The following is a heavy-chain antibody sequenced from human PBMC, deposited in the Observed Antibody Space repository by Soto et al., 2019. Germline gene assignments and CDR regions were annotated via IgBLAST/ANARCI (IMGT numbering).Heavy chain of an antibody. D-gene: IGHD3-22*01. CDR3: ARGTGTTTVEH. CDR2: IIPILGIA. J-gene: IGHJ4*01. CDR1: GGTFSSYT. V-gene: IGHV1-69*02. Sequence: QVQLVQSGAEVKKPGSSVKVSCKASGGTFSSYTISWVRQAPGQGLEWMGRIIPILGIANYVQKFQGRVTITADKSTSTAYMELSSLRSEDTAVSYCARGTGTTTVEHWGQGPLVNVA.